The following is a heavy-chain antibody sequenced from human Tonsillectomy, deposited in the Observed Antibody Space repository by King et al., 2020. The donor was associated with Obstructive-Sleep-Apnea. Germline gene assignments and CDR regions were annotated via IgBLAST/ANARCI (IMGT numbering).Heavy chain of an antibody. CDR2: IYSGGST. J-gene: IGHJ6*02. Sequence: VQLVESGGGLVQPGGSLRLSCAASGFTVSSNYINWVRQAPGKGLEWVSVIYSGGSTYYADSVKGRFTISRDNSKNTLYLQMNSLRAEDTAVYYWARDMVRGDEYYDYYNGMDVWGQGTTVTVSS. V-gene: IGHV3-66*01. CDR1: GFTVSSNY. CDR3: ARDMVRGDEYYDYYNGMDV. D-gene: IGHD3-10*01.